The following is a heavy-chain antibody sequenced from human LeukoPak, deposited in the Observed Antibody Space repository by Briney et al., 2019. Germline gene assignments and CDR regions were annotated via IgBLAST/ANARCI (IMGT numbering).Heavy chain of an antibody. D-gene: IGHD6-13*01. J-gene: IGHJ6*02. CDR1: GGSISSYY. Sequence: SETLSLTCTVSGGSISSYYWSWIRQPPGKGLEWIGYIYYSGSTNYNPSLKSRVTISVDTSKNQFSLKLSSVTAADTAVYYCAREGSSSWSGYYYYGMDVWGQGTTVTVSS. CDR3: AREGSSSWSGYYYYGMDV. V-gene: IGHV4-59*12. CDR2: IYYSGST.